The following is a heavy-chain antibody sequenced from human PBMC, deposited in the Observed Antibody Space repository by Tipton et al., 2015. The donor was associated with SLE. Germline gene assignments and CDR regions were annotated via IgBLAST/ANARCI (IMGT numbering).Heavy chain of an antibody. Sequence: GLVKPSETLSLTCFVSGDSITSDIYYWAWIRQPPGKGLEWIGSVFYSGTTYYNPSLKSRVTISLDTSKNQFSLKVNSVTAADTAVYYCASLLWGGWPFDHWGQGTLVTVSS. CDR2: VFYSGTT. CDR3: ASLLWGGWPFDH. J-gene: IGHJ4*02. CDR1: GDSITSDIYY. V-gene: IGHV4-39*07. D-gene: IGHD6-19*01.